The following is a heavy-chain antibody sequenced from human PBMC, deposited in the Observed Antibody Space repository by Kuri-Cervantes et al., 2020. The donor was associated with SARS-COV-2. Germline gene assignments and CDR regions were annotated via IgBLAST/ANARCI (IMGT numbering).Heavy chain of an antibody. CDR3: GRVSDDTGHYRPFDY. CDR2: INQDGSEK. V-gene: IGHV3-7*01. J-gene: IGHJ4*02. CDR1: GFTFSSYW. D-gene: IGHD3-9*01. Sequence: GGSLRLSCAASGFTFSSYWMTWVRQAPGKGLECVAKINQDGSEKYHVDSVKGRFTISRDNTKNSLFLLMNSLRAEDTAVYYCGRVSDDTGHYRPFDYWGQGTVVTVSS.